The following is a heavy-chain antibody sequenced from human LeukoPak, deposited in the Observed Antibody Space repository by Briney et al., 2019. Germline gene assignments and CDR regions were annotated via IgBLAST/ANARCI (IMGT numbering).Heavy chain of an antibody. CDR3: ASSSQEYYDILTGFHD. CDR2: IDYRGNT. CDR1: GGSISDTNHY. D-gene: IGHD3-9*01. J-gene: IGHJ1*01. V-gene: IGHV4-39*07. Sequence: SETLSLTCSVSGGSISDTNHYWGWIRQPPGKGLEWIASIDYRGNTYQKPSHKSRVTISVDTSKSHFSLQLSSVTAADTAVYYCASSSQEYYDILTGFHDWGQGTLVVVSS.